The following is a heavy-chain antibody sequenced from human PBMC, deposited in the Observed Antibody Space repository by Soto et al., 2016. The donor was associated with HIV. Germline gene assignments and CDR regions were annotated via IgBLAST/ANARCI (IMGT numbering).Heavy chain of an antibody. CDR2: IFDSGST. D-gene: IGHD7-27*01. V-gene: IGHV4-31*03. CDR1: GGSISSGTYY. CDR3: AXDLFLGSTRTGDLYGYWYFDL. J-gene: IGHJ2*01. Sequence: QVQLQESGPGLVKPSQTLSLTCTVSGGSISSGTYYWSWIRQHPEKGLEWIGYIFDSGSTYYNPSLKSRVTISVDTSKNQFSLKLSSVTAADTAVYYCAXDLFLGSTRTGDLYGYWYFDLWGRGTWSLSPQ.